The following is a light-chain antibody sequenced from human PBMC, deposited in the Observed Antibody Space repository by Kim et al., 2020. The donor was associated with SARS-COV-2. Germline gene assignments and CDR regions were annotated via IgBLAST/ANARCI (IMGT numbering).Light chain of an antibody. Sequence: ELTQPPSASGTPGQRVTISCSGTSSNIGDNPVTWYQQVPGTAPKLLIYSNYQRPSGVPDRFSGSKSGTSASLAISGLQSADEADYFCASWDDILNALVFGGGTQLTVL. CDR2: SNY. CDR1: SSNIGDNP. V-gene: IGLV1-44*01. CDR3: ASWDDILNALV. J-gene: IGLJ2*01.